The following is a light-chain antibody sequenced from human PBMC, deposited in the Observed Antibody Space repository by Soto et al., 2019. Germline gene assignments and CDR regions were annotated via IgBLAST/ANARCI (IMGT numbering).Light chain of an antibody. Sequence: QSALTQPPSASGSPGQSVTISCTGTSSDVGVYNFVSWYQQHPGKAPRLMIYEVTKRPSGVPDRFSASKSGNTASLTVSGLQAEDEADYFCSSYAGSNSYVFGTGTTLTVL. V-gene: IGLV2-8*01. CDR2: EVT. CDR3: SSYAGSNSYV. CDR1: SSDVGVYNF. J-gene: IGLJ1*01.